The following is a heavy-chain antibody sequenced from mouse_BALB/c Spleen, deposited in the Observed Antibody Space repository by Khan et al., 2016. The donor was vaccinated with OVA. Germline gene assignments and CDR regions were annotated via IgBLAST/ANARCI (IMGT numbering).Heavy chain of an antibody. D-gene: IGHD3-2*02. CDR3: ARSGYGFGAY. Sequence: VQLQQSGAELVRPGTSLKVSCKASGYAFSDYLIEWLKQRPGQGLEWIGMINPGSGDTKYNEKFKAKATLTADKSSRTAYMQLSSLTSDDSAVYFCARSGYGFGAYWGQGTLVTVSA. V-gene: IGHV1-54*01. CDR1: GYAFSDYL. J-gene: IGHJ3*01. CDR2: INPGSGDT.